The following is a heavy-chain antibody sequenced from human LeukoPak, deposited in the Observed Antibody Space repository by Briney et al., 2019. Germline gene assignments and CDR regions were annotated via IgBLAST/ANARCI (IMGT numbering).Heavy chain of an antibody. Sequence: GGSLRLSCAASGFTFSSYAMSWVRQAPGKGLEWVSAISGSVSSTYYADSVKGRFTISRDNAKNSLYLQMNSLRAEDTAVYYCASAYYYDSSGHQTFDYWGQGTLVTVSS. CDR3: ASAYYYDSSGHQTFDY. CDR1: GFTFSSYA. D-gene: IGHD3-22*01. J-gene: IGHJ4*02. V-gene: IGHV3-23*01. CDR2: ISGSVSST.